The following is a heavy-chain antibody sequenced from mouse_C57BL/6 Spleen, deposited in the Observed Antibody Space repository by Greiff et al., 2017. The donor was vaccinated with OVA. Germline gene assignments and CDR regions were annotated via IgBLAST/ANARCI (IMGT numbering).Heavy chain of an antibody. CDR2: ISYDGSN. CDR1: GYSITSGYY. D-gene: IGHD2-5*01. CDR3: ARGDSNSLFAY. Sequence: EVQLQESGPGLVKPSQSLSLTCSVTGYSITSGYYWNWIRQFPGNKLEWMGYISYDGSNNYNPSLKNRISITRDTSKNQFFLKLNSVTTEDTATYYCARGDSNSLFAYWGQGTLVTVSA. V-gene: IGHV3-6*01. J-gene: IGHJ3*01.